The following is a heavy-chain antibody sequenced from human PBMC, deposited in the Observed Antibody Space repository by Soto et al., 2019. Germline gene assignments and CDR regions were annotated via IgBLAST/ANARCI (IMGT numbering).Heavy chain of an antibody. Sequence: GGSLRLSCAASGFTFSSYAMSWVRQAPGKGLEWVSAISGSGGSTYYVDSVKGRFTISRDNSKNTLYLQMNSLRAEDTAVYYCANPGYCSGGSCSRFDYWGQGTLVTVSS. CDR1: GFTFSSYA. D-gene: IGHD2-15*01. CDR2: ISGSGGST. J-gene: IGHJ4*02. CDR3: ANPGYCSGGSCSRFDY. V-gene: IGHV3-23*01.